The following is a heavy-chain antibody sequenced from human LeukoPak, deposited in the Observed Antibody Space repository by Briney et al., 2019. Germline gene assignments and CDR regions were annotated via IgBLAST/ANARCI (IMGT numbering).Heavy chain of an antibody. Sequence: VASVKVSCKASGYTFTSYYMHWVRQAPGQGLEWMGIINPSGGSTSYAQKFQGRVTMTRDTSTSTVYMELSSLRSEDTAVYYCARAPYYDFWSGYPPDYWGQGTLVTVSS. CDR2: INPSGGST. D-gene: IGHD3-3*01. CDR1: GYTFTSYY. J-gene: IGHJ4*02. V-gene: IGHV1-46*01. CDR3: ARAPYYDFWSGYPPDY.